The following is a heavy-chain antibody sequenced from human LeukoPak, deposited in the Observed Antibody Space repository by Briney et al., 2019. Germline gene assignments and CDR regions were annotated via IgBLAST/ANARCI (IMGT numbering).Heavy chain of an antibody. V-gene: IGHV4-39*01. Sequence: SETLSLTCTVSGGSISSSSYYWGWIRQSPGKGLDWIGSIYYSGSTYYNPSLKSRVTISVDTSKNQFSLKLSSVTAADTAVYYCARVDYGDYSRHFDYWGQGTLVTVSS. CDR1: GGSISSSSYY. CDR2: IYYSGST. J-gene: IGHJ4*02. CDR3: ARVDYGDYSRHFDY. D-gene: IGHD4-17*01.